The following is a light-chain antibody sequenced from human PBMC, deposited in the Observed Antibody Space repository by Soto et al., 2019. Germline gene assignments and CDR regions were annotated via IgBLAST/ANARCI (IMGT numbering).Light chain of an antibody. CDR2: EVS. CDR3: CSYAGSSTFLYV. V-gene: IGLV2-23*02. Sequence: QAVVTQPASVSGSPGQSITISCTGTSSDVGSYNLVSWYQQHPGKAPKLMIYEVSKRPSGVSNRFSGSKSGNTASLTISGLQAEDEAYYYCCSYAGSSTFLYVFGTGTKVTVL. CDR1: SSDVGSYNL. J-gene: IGLJ1*01.